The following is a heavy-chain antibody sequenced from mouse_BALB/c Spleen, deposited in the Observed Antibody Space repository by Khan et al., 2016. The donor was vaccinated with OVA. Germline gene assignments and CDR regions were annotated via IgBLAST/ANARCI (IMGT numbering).Heavy chain of an antibody. Sequence: EVQLLETGPGLVKPSQSLSLTCTVTGYSITSDYAWNWIRQFPGNKLEWMGYISYSGNTNYNPSLKSRISITRDTSKNQFFLQLISVTTEDTATYYCARVYGGDFDYWGQGTTLTVSS. D-gene: IGHD1-1*01. J-gene: IGHJ2*01. CDR1: GYSITSDYA. V-gene: IGHV3-2*02. CDR3: ARVYGGDFDY. CDR2: ISYSGNT.